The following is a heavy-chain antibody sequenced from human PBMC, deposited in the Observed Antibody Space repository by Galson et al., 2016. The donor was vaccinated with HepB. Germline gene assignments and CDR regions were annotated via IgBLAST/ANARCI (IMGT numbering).Heavy chain of an antibody. V-gene: IGHV3-53*01. J-gene: IGHJ3*02. D-gene: IGHD3-22*01. CDR1: GFTVSGKY. Sequence: SLRLSCAASGFTVSGKYMSWARQAPGKGLEWVAVIFSVEATYYRDSVKGRFTISRDNSKNTLYLQMNNLRAEDTAVYYCEGYSDPFDIWGQGTMVTVSS. CDR2: IFSVEAT. CDR3: EGYSDPFDI.